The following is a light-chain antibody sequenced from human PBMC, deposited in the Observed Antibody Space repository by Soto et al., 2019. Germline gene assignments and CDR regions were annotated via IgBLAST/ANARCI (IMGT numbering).Light chain of an antibody. J-gene: IGKJ1*01. CDR2: DAS. CDR1: QSVSDNY. CDR3: QQYGSSPRT. V-gene: IGKV3D-20*01. Sequence: EIVLTQSPANLSLSPGERATLSCGASQSVSDNYLAWYQQLPGLAPRLLINDASRRATGIPDRFSGSGSGKDFTLTNSRLEPEDSAVYYCQQYGSSPRTFGQVTKVEI.